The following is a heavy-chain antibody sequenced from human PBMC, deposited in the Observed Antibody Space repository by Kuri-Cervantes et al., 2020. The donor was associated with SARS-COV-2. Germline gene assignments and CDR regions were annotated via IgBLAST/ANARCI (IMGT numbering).Heavy chain of an antibody. D-gene: IGHD3-3*01. J-gene: IGHJ4*02. CDR2: VYHGGGT. V-gene: IGHV4-38-2*01. Sequence: SETLSLTCAVSGYSISSGYYWGWIRQPPGKGLEWIGSVYHGGGTYYNPSLKSRVAISVDTSKNHFSLDLSSVTAADTAVYYCARHYYTAPTCQWKTYFDYWGQGTRVTVSS. CDR1: GYSISSGYY. CDR3: ARHYYTAPTCQWKTYFDY.